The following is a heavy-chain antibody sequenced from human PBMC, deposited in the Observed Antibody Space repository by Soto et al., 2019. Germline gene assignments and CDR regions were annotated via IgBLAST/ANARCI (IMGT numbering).Heavy chain of an antibody. CDR2: IYYSGST. J-gene: IGHJ4*02. V-gene: IGHV4-39*01. Sequence: SETLSLTCTVSGGSISSSSYYWGWIRQPPGKGLEWIGSIYYSGSTYYNPSLKSRVTISVDTSKNQFSLKLSSVTAADTAVYYCARPGTMVRGGYFDYWGQGTLVTVSS. CDR1: GGSISSSSYY. CDR3: ARPGTMVRGGYFDY. D-gene: IGHD3-10*01.